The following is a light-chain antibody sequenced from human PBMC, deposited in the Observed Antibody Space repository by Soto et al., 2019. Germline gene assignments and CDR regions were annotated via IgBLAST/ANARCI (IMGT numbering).Light chain of an antibody. Sequence: EIVLTQSPGTLSLSPGERATLSCRASQSVSSSYLAWYQQKPGQAPRLLIYGASSRATGIPDRFSGSGSGKDLTLTISRLEPEDFAVYFCQQYGSTQYTFGQGTKLEIK. CDR3: QQYGSTQYT. CDR2: GAS. CDR1: QSVSSSY. V-gene: IGKV3-20*01. J-gene: IGKJ2*01.